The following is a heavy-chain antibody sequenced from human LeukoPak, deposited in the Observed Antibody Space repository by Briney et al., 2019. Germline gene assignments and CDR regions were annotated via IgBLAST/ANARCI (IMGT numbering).Heavy chain of an antibody. J-gene: IGHJ3*02. V-gene: IGHV1-69*05. CDR2: IIPIFGTA. CDR3: ARDGEMDYGDYGGAFDI. Sequence: SVKVSCKASGGTFSSYAISLVRQAPGQGLEWMGRIIPIFGTANYAQKFQGRVTITTDESTSTAYMELSSLRSEDTAVYYCARDGEMDYGDYGGAFDIWGQGTMVTVSS. CDR1: GGTFSSYA. D-gene: IGHD4-17*01.